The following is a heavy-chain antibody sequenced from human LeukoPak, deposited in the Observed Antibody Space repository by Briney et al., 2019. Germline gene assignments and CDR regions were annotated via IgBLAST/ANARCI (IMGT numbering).Heavy chain of an antibody. Sequence: ASVKVSCKASGYTFTSYYMHWVRQAPGQELEWMGIINPSGGSTSYAQKFQGRVTMTRDTSTSTVYMELSSLRSEDTAVYYCARDRVGGYYGGEADYWGQGTLVTVSS. J-gene: IGHJ4*02. CDR2: INPSGGST. CDR3: ARDRVGGYYGGEADY. CDR1: GYTFTSYY. D-gene: IGHD3-22*01. V-gene: IGHV1-46*01.